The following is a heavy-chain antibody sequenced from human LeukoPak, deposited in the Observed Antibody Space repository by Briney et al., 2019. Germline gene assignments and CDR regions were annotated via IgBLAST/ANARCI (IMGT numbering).Heavy chain of an antibody. V-gene: IGHV4-59*01. CDR3: ARGRSGGDWFDL. CDR2: IHDSGST. Sequence: KPSETLSLTCAVSGGSIGSYYWSWIRQPPGKGLEWIGYIHDSGSTKYNPSLKSRVTMSVDTSRNHFSLKLTSVTAADTAVYYCARGRSGGDWFDLWGQGTLVTVSS. J-gene: IGHJ5*02. D-gene: IGHD3-10*01. CDR1: GGSIGSYY.